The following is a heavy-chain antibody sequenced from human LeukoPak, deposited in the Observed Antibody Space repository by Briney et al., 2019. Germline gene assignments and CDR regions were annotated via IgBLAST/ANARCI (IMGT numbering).Heavy chain of an antibody. CDR1: GYTFTGYY. J-gene: IGHJ6*02. CDR2: INPNSGGT. Sequence: EASVKVSCKASGYTFTGYYMHWVRQAPGQGLEWMGWINPNSGGTNYAQKFQGRVTMTRDTSISTAYMELSRLRSDDTAVYYCARGYSGYEYYYGMDVWGQGTTVTVSS. V-gene: IGHV1-2*02. CDR3: ARGYSGYEYYYGMDV. D-gene: IGHD5-12*01.